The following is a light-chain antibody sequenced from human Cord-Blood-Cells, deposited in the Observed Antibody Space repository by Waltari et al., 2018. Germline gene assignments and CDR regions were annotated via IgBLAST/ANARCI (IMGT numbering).Light chain of an antibody. CDR3: QQSYSTPYT. Sequence: LSASVGDRVTITCRASQSISSYLNWYQQKPGKAPKLLIYAASSSQSGVPSRFSGSGSGTDFTLTISSLQPEDFATYYCQQSYSTPYTFGQGTKLEIK. CDR2: AAS. V-gene: IGKV1-39*01. CDR1: QSISSY. J-gene: IGKJ2*01.